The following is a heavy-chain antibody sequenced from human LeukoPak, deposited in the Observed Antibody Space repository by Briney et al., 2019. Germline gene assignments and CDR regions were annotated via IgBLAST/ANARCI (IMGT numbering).Heavy chain of an antibody. Sequence: ASVKVSCKASGYTFTGYYIHWVRLAPGQGLEWMGWMNPNSGNTGYAQKFQGRVTITRNTSISTAYMELSSLRSEDTAVYYCARAYSSGWYVSLRFYYYMDVWGKGTTVTVSS. CDR3: ARAYSSGWYVSLRFYYYMDV. V-gene: IGHV1-8*03. CDR1: GYTFTGYY. D-gene: IGHD6-19*01. J-gene: IGHJ6*03. CDR2: MNPNSGNT.